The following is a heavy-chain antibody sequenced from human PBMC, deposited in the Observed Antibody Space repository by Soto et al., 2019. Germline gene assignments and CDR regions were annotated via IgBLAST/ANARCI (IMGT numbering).Heavy chain of an antibody. CDR1: GFTFRSYA. D-gene: IGHD6-13*01. CDR3: AGCRDSSSGNKYYFGMEA. J-gene: IGHJ6*04. V-gene: IGHV3-21*05. Sequence: GGSLRLSCAASGFTFRSYAMNWVRQAPGKGLEWIAYTTVSTTYIYYADSVKGRFTISRDNTKNSLYLQMNSLRAEDTAVYYCAGCRDSSSGNKYYFGMEAWGKGTTVTVSS. CDR2: TTVSTTYI.